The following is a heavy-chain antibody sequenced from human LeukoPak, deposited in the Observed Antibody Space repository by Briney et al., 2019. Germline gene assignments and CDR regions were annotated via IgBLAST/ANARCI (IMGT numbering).Heavy chain of an antibody. CDR2: ISGSGGST. V-gene: IGHV3-23*01. CDR1: GFTFSSYG. J-gene: IGHJ4*02. D-gene: IGHD4-17*01. Sequence: GGTLRLSCAASGFTFSSYGMSWVRQAPGKGLEWVSAISGSGGSTYYADSVKGRFTISRDNSKNTLYLQMNSLRAEDTAVYYCARAGREGSYGDYLTYFDYWGQGTLVTVSS. CDR3: ARAGREGSYGDYLTYFDY.